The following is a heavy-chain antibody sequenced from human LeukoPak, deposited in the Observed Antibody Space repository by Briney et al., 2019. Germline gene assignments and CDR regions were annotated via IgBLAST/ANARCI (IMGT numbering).Heavy chain of an antibody. Sequence: GGSLRLSCAASGFTFSSYWMSWVRQAPGKGLEWVANIKQDGSEKYYVDSVKGRFTISRDNAKNSLYLQMNSLRAEDTAVYYCAREMGSGWYFYWGYWGQGTLVTVSS. CDR3: AREMGSGWYFYWGY. V-gene: IGHV3-7*01. CDR1: GFTFSSYW. D-gene: IGHD6-19*01. CDR2: IKQDGSEK. J-gene: IGHJ4*02.